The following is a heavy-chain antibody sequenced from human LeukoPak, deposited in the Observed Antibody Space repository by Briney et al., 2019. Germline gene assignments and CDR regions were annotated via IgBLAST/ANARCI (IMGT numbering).Heavy chain of an antibody. CDR1: GFTFSSYA. Sequence: GGSLRLSCAASGFTFSSYAMNWVRQAPGKGLEWVSAISGSGDSTYYADSVKDRFTISRDNSKNTLSLQMNSLRAEDTAVYYCAKDAPGTVPPYYFDYWGQGTLVTVSS. J-gene: IGHJ4*02. V-gene: IGHV3-23*01. CDR3: AKDAPGTVPPYYFDY. D-gene: IGHD4-17*01. CDR2: ISGSGDST.